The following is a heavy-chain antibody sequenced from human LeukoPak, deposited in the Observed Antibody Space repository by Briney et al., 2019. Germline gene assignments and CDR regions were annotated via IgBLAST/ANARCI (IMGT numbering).Heavy chain of an antibody. D-gene: IGHD3-16*01. V-gene: IGHV4-59*06. CDR3: ASSSKGWGSSIDY. CDR2: IYYSGNT. CDR1: GGSISSYY. J-gene: IGHJ4*02. Sequence: PSETLSLTCTVSGGSISSYYWSWIGQHPGKGLEWIGYIYYSGNTYYNPSLKSRVTISVDTSKDQFSLKLSSVTAADTAVYYCASSSKGWGSSIDYWGQGTLVTVSS.